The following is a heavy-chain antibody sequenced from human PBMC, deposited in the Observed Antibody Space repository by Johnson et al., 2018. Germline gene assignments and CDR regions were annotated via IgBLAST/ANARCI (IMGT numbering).Heavy chain of an antibody. CDR2: FIPIFGAA. CDR3: APPISAGAEYFQH. Sequence: QVQLQESGAEVKKPGSSVKVSCKASGGTFSSYGISWVRQAPGQGLEWMGGFIPIFGAANSGQKFQGRVTITADESTNTAYMELSSLRSEDTAVYYCAPPISAGAEYFQHWGQGTLVTVSS. CDR1: GGTFSSYG. D-gene: IGHD3-3*01. J-gene: IGHJ1*01. V-gene: IGHV1-69*01.